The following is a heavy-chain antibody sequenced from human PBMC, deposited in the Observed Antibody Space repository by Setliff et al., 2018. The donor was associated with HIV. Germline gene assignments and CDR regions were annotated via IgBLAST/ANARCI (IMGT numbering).Heavy chain of an antibody. D-gene: IGHD3-22*01. CDR1: GSSLTDLS. V-gene: IGHV1-24*01. CDR3: ATIRAYYYDSSGQEYFQY. CDR2: FDPEDGET. Sequence: ASVKVSCKVSGSSLTDLSIHWVRQAPGKGLEWMGGFDPEDGETVYPQKLQGRVTMTEDTSTDTAYMELSSLRSEDTAMYYCATIRAYYYDSSGQEYFQYWGHGTLVTAPQ. J-gene: IGHJ1*01.